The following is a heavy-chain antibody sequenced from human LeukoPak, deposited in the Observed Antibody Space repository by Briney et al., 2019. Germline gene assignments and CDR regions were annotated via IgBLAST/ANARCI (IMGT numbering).Heavy chain of an antibody. CDR2: ISGSGGST. CDR3: AKDPAYYDFWSGYYTGGNFDY. V-gene: IGHV3-23*01. Sequence: QPGGSLRLSCAASGFTFSSYAMSWVRQAPGKGLEWVSAISGSGGSTYYADSVKGRFTISRDNSKNTLYLQMNSLRAEDTAVYYCAKDPAYYDFWSGYYTGGNFDYWGQGTLVIVSS. J-gene: IGHJ4*02. D-gene: IGHD3-3*01. CDR1: GFTFSSYA.